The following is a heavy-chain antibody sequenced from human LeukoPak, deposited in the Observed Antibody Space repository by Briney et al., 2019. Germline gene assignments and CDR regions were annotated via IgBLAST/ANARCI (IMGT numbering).Heavy chain of an antibody. CDR2: ISSNGGNT. Sequence: GGSLRLSCAASGFIFSNYPMHWVRQAPGKGLEYVSAISSNGGNTYYVDSVQGRFTISRDNSKNTLYLQMGSLRAEDMAVYYCARSDLRALEGFDFWGQGTLVTVSS. CDR1: GFIFSNYP. D-gene: IGHD4-17*01. J-gene: IGHJ4*02. V-gene: IGHV3-64*02. CDR3: ARSDLRALEGFDF.